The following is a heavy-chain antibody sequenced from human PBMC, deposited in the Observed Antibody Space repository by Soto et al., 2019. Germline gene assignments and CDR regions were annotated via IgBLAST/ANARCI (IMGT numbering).Heavy chain of an antibody. V-gene: IGHV5-51*01. CDR1: GYTFTNYW. J-gene: IGHJ6*02. CDR2: IYPGDSDT. CDR3: TASILYYVMAF. Sequence: PWESLTSSCKGSGYTFTNYWIGWVRQMPGKGPEWMGIIYPGDSDTKYNPSFQGQVTISADKSITTTYLQWSSLKASDTAIYYCTASILYYVMAFRGQRSTVTVSS.